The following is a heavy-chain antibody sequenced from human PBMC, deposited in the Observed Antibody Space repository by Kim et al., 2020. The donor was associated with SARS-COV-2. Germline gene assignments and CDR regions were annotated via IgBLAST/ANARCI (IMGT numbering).Heavy chain of an antibody. CDR3: ARRGGYSTSGRYYGMDV. CDR1: GGSISSSSYY. CDR2: ISYSGST. J-gene: IGHJ6*02. V-gene: IGHV4-39*01. Sequence: SETLSLTCTVSGGSISSSSYYWGWIRQPPGKGLEWIGSISYSGSTYYNPSLKSRVTISVDTSKNQFSLKLTSVTAADTAVYYCARRGGYSTSGRYYGMDVWGQETAVTVS. D-gene: IGHD6-13*01.